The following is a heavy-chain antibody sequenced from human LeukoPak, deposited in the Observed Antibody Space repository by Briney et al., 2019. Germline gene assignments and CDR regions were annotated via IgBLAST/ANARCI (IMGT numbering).Heavy chain of an antibody. CDR3: ARPGYSGYDIDY. CDR1: GGSFSGYY. J-gene: IGHJ4*02. CDR2: ITHTRST. V-gene: IGHV4-34*01. Sequence: SETLSLTCVVYGGSFSGYYWSWIRQPPGKGLEWIGEITHTRSTNYNPSLKSRVTISVDTSKNQFSLKLNSVTAADTAVYYCARPGYSGYDIDYWGQGTLVTVSS. D-gene: IGHD5-12*01.